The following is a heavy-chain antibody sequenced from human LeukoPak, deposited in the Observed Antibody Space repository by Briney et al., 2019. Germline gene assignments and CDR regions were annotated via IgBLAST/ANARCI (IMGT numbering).Heavy chain of an antibody. D-gene: IGHD6-19*01. V-gene: IGHV4-4*02. Sequence: GLEWIGEIYHSGSTNYNPSLKSRVTISVDKSKNQFSLKLSSVTAADTAVYYCASLAVAGTLDYWGQGTLVTVSS. CDR2: IYHSGST. CDR3: ASLAVAGTLDY. J-gene: IGHJ4*02.